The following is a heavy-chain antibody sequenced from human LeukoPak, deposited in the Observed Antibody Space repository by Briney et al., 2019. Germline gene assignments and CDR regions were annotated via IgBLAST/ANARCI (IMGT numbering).Heavy chain of an antibody. D-gene: IGHD1-1*01. Sequence: PSETLSLTCTVSGGSISSYYWSWIRQPPGKGLEWIGYIYTSGSTNYNPSLKSRVTISVDTSKNQFSLKLSSVTAADTAVYYCARHRVPVQLEHITPYYYYYMHVWGKGTTVTVSS. CDR3: ARHRVPVQLEHITPYYYYYMHV. CDR1: GGSISSYY. J-gene: IGHJ6*03. V-gene: IGHV4-4*09. CDR2: IYTSGST.